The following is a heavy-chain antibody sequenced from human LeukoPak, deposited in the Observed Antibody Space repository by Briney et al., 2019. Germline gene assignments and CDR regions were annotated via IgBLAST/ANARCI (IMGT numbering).Heavy chain of an antibody. CDR3: ARDRDWGSSDPFDY. D-gene: IGHD7-27*01. Sequence: GASVKVSCKXSGYTFTSYYLHWVRQAPGQGLEWMGIINPNRGNTNYAQKFQGRVTLTRDTSTTTVYMELSSLRSEDTAVYYCARDRDWGSSDPFDYWGQGTLVTVSS. CDR2: INPNRGNT. V-gene: IGHV1-46*01. CDR1: GYTFTSYY. J-gene: IGHJ4*02.